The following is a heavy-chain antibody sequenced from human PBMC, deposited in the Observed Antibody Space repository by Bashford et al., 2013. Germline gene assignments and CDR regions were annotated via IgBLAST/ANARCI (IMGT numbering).Heavy chain of an antibody. CDR2: IYYMGAT. V-gene: IGHV4-30-4*01. CDR1: GSISSGDYY. CDR3: ARATGGYALSY. J-gene: IGHJ4*02. Sequence: TLSLHLHCLCGSISSGDYYWSWIRQPPRKGLEWIGYIYYMGATYYNPSLKSRVTISVDTSKNQFSLKLSSVTAADTAVYYCARATGGYALSYWGQGTLVTVSS. D-gene: IGHD5-12*01.